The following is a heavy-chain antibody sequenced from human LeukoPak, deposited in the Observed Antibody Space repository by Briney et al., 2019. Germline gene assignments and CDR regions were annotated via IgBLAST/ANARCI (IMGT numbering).Heavy chain of an antibody. J-gene: IGHJ4*02. Sequence: GGSLRLSCAASGFTFSSYSMNWVRQAPGKGLEWVSSISSSSSYIYYADSVKGRFTISRDNAKNSLYLQMNSLRAEDTAVYYCARVGSSWLNFDYWGQGTLVTVSS. CDR1: GFTFSSYS. CDR3: ARVGSSWLNFDY. D-gene: IGHD6-13*01. V-gene: IGHV3-21*01. CDR2: ISSSSSYI.